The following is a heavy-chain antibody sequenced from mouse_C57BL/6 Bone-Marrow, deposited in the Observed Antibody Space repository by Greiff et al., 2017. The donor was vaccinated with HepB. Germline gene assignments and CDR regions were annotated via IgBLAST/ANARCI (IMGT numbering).Heavy chain of an antibody. V-gene: IGHV1-69*01. CDR2: IDPSDSYT. Sequence: QVQLKQPGAELVMPGASVKLSCKASGYTFTSYWMHWVKQRPGQGLEWIGEIDPSDSYTNYNQKFKGKSTLTVDKSSSTAYMQLSSLTSEDSAVYYCARSARDWYFDVWGTGTTVTVSS. J-gene: IGHJ1*03. CDR3: ARSARDWYFDV. CDR1: GYTFTSYW.